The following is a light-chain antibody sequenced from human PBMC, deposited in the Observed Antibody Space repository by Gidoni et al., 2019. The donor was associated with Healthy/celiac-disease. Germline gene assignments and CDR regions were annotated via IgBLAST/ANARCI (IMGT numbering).Light chain of an antibody. CDR3: MQALQTPWT. J-gene: IGKJ1*01. V-gene: IGKV2-28*01. CDR2: LGS. CDR1: QSLLHSNGYNY. Sequence: DIVMTQSPLSLPVTPGEPASISCRSSQSLLHSNGYNYLDWYLQKPGQSPQLLIYLGSNRASGVPDRFSGSGSGTDFKLKISRVEAEDGGVYYCMQALQTPWTFGQGTKVEIK.